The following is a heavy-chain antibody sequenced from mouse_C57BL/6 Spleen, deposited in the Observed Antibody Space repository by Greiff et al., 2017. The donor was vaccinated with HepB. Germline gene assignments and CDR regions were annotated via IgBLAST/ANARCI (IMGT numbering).Heavy chain of an antibody. CDR2: IYPGDGDT. J-gene: IGHJ2*01. CDR1: GYAFSSSW. Sequence: VVKPGASVKISCKASGYAFSSSWMNWVKQRPGKGLEWIGRIYPGDGDTNYNGKFKGKATLTADKSSSTAYMQLSSLTSEDSAVYFCASSSGYSYYFDYWGQGTTLTVSS. CDR3: ASSSGYSYYFDY. D-gene: IGHD3-2*02. V-gene: IGHV1-82*01.